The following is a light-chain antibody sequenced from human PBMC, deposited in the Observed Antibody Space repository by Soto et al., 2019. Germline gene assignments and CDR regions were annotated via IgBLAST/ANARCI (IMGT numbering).Light chain of an antibody. J-gene: IGLJ2*01. CDR3: SSFAGNNNLV. V-gene: IGLV2-8*01. CDR1: SSDVGGYNY. Sequence: QSALTQPPSASGSPGQSVTISCTGTSSDVGGYNYVSWYQQHPGKAPKLMISEVSKRPSGVPDRFSGSKSGNTAYLTVSGLQAEAEADYYCSSFAGNNNLVFGGGTKLTVL. CDR2: EVS.